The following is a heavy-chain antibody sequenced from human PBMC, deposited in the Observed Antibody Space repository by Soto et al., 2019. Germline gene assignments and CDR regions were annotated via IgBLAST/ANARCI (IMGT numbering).Heavy chain of an antibody. CDR2: ISGSGGST. D-gene: IGHD6-13*01. V-gene: IGHV3-23*01. CDR3: AKDLYSSSWYGLLYYYGMDV. CDR1: GFTFSSYA. Sequence: GGSLRLSCAASGFTFSSYAMSWVRQAPGKGLERVSAISGSGGSTYYAVSVKGRFTISRDNSKNTLYLQMNSLRAEDTAVYYCAKDLYSSSWYGLLYYYGMDVWGQGTTVTVSS. J-gene: IGHJ6*02.